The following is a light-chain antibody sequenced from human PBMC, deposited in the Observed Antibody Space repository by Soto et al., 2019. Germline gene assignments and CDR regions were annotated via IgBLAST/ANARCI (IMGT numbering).Light chain of an antibody. CDR3: QQYGSFTIT. CDR2: GAS. J-gene: IGKJ5*01. Sequence: EIVFTQSPGTLSLSPGERATLACRAGHYVSNTYLDWYQQKPGQAPRLLIYGASSRATGIPDRFSGSGSGTEFALTISRLQPEDVAVYYCQQYGSFTITFGQGTRLEIK. CDR1: HYVSNTY. V-gene: IGKV3-20*01.